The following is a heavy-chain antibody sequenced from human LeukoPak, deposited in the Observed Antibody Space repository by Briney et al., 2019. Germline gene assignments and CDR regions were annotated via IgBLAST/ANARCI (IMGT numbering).Heavy chain of an antibody. CDR2: IIPIFGTA. Sequence: SVKVSCKASGGTFSSYAISWVRQAPGQGLEWMGGIIPIFGTANYAQKFQGRVTITTDESTSTAYMELSSLRSEDTAVYYCARGSRDYYDSSGYWFDYWGQGTLVTVSS. V-gene: IGHV1-69*05. CDR1: GGTFSSYA. J-gene: IGHJ4*02. D-gene: IGHD3-22*01. CDR3: ARGSRDYYDSSGYWFDY.